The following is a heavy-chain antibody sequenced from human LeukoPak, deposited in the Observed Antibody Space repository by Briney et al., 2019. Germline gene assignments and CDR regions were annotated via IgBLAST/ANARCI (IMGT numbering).Heavy chain of an antibody. CDR3: ARVGGSAYPSTGFDF. CDR1: GYSISSGYY. J-gene: IGHJ5*01. Sequence: SSETLSLTCTVSGYSISSGYYWGWIRQPPGKGLEWVGSIYHSGVTDYNPSLKSRVTISVDTSKNQFSLKLSSVTAADTAVYNCARVGGSAYPSTGFDFWGQGTLVTVSS. D-gene: IGHD3-16*01. CDR2: IYHSGVT. V-gene: IGHV4-38-2*02.